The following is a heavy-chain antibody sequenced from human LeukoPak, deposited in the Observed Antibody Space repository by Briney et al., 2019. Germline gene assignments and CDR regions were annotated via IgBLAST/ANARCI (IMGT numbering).Heavy chain of an antibody. CDR3: ARGGGNYCPDY. CDR1: GGSFSGYY. J-gene: IGHJ4*02. Sequence: SETLSLTCAVYGGSFSGYYWSWIRQPPGKGLEWIGEINHSGSTNYNPSLKSRVTISVHTSKNQFSLMLGSVTAADTAVYYCARGGGNYCPDYWGQGTLVTVSS. D-gene: IGHD1-26*01. CDR2: INHSGST. V-gene: IGHV4-34*01.